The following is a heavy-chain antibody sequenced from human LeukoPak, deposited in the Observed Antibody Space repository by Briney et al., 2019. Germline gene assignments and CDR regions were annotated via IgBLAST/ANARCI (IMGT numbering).Heavy chain of an antibody. CDR3: ARHTGYGSYFDY. J-gene: IGHJ4*02. CDR2: IYYSGST. D-gene: IGHD5-18*01. CDR1: GGSISSSSYY. V-gene: IGHV4-39*01. Sequence: SETLSLTCTVSGGSISSSSYYWGWIRQPPGKGLEWIGSIYYSGSTYYNPSLKSRVTISVDTSKNQFSLKLSSVTAADTAVYYCARHTGYGSYFDYWGQGTLVTVSS.